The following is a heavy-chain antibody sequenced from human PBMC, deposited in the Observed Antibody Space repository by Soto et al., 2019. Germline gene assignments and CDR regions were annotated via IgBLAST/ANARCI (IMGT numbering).Heavy chain of an antibody. V-gene: IGHV1-3*01. CDR1: GFIFSNYV. J-gene: IGHJ4*02. CDR2: INAGNSNT. CDR3: ARTSGTYVGTNFDY. Sequence: ASVKVSCKAFGFIFSNYVIHWVRQAPGQRLEWMGWINAGNSNTKYSQKFQDRVTVSIDTSASTAYMELSSLRSEDTAVYYCARTSGTYVGTNFDYWGQGTLVTVS. D-gene: IGHD1-26*01.